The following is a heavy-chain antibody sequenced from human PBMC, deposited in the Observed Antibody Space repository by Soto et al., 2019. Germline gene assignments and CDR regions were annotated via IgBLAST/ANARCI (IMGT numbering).Heavy chain of an antibody. Sequence: QVQLVESGGGVVQPGRSLRLSCAASGFSFSNYGMHWVRQAPGKGLEWVAVISYDGSNKYYADSVKGRFTISRDNSKNTLYLQMNSLRAEDTAVYYCAKDHLAVADTNFDYWGQGTLVTVSS. CDR3: AKDHLAVADTNFDY. CDR2: ISYDGSNK. D-gene: IGHD6-19*01. V-gene: IGHV3-30*18. J-gene: IGHJ4*02. CDR1: GFSFSNYG.